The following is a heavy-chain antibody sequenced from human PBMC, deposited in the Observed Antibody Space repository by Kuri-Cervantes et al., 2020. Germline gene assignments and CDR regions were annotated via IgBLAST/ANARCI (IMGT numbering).Heavy chain of an antibody. CDR1: GFTFSSQW. D-gene: IGHD4-17*01. J-gene: IGHJ4*02. CDR3: VRDLYGAGPF. Sequence: GESLKISCAASGFTFSSQWMHWVRQGPGKGLEWVAGIWYDGSNKYYTDSVKGRFTISRDNAKNSLYLQMNSLRAEDTAVYYCVRDLYGAGPFWGQGTLVTVSS. CDR2: IWYDGSNK. V-gene: IGHV3-33*08.